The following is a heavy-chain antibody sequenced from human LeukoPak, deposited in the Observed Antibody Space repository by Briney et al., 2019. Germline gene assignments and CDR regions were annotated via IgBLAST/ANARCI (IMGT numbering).Heavy chain of an antibody. Sequence: PSETLSLTCTVSGGSITGYYWSWIRQPPGKGLEWIGYIYYSGSTNYNPSLKSRVTISVDMSKNQFSLKLTSVTAADTAVYYCATPSSGYKIDALDVWGQGTVVAVS. CDR1: GGSITGYY. CDR3: ATPSSGYKIDALDV. V-gene: IGHV4-59*01. CDR2: IYYSGST. D-gene: IGHD3-22*01. J-gene: IGHJ3*01.